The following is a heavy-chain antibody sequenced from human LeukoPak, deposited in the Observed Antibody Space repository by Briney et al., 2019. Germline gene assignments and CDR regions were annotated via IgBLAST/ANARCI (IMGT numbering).Heavy chain of an antibody. Sequence: GASVKVSCKASGYTFTGYYMHWVRQAPGQGLEWMGWINPNSGGTNYAQKFQGRVTMTRDTSISTAYMELSRLRSDDTAVYYCASVAIFGPTYWYFDLWGRGTLVTVSS. V-gene: IGHV1-2*02. D-gene: IGHD3-3*01. CDR1: GYTFTGYY. J-gene: IGHJ2*01. CDR3: ASVAIFGPTYWYFDL. CDR2: INPNSGGT.